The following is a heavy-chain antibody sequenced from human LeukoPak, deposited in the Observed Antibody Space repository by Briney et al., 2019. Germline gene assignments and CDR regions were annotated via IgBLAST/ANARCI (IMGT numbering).Heavy chain of an antibody. V-gene: IGHV1-69*06. Sequence: SVKVSCKASGGTFSSYAISWVRQAPGQGLEWMGGIIPIFGTANYAQKCQGRVTITADKSTSTAYMELSSLRSEDTAVYYCARDRGYSRAGFDYWGQGTLVTVSS. D-gene: IGHD5-12*01. J-gene: IGHJ4*02. CDR2: IIPIFGTA. CDR3: ARDRGYSRAGFDY. CDR1: GGTFSSYA.